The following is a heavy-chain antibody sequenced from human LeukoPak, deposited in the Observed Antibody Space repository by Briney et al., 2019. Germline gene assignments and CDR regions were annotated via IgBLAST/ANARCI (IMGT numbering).Heavy chain of an antibody. CDR1: GFTFSSYW. V-gene: IGHV3-7*01. J-gene: IGHJ4*02. Sequence: PGGSLRLSCAASGFTFSSYWMTWIRQAPGKGLEWVANIKDDGRQKYYLESVKGRLTISRDNAKNSVFLQMSSLRPEDTAVYYCATDGARGWIFWGQGTLVTASS. D-gene: IGHD3-3*01. CDR3: ATDGARGWIF. CDR2: IKDDGRQK.